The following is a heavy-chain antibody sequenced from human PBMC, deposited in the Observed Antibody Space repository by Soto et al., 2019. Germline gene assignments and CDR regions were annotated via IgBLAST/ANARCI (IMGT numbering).Heavy chain of an antibody. J-gene: IGHJ5*02. D-gene: IGHD1-1*01. V-gene: IGHV1-18*01. CDR3: SKNGTTWFAA. Sequence: QVQLVQSGPELKKPGASVKVSCKTSGYSFYNSGISWVRQAPGQGLEWMGWISVYSGYAHYAQKFQGRVIMTADTFTSTSYMELRGLRSDDTAMYYCSKNGTTWFAACGQGTLVTVSS. CDR1: GYSFYNSG. CDR2: ISVYSGYA.